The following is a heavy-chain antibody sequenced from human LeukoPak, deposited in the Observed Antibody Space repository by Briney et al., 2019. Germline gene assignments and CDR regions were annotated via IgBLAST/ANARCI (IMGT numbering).Heavy chain of an antibody. CDR1: GYPMSSDYY. V-gene: IGHV4-38-2*01. CDR2: DSHGGRT. D-gene: IGHD1-26*01. Sequence: SETLSLTCVVSGYPMSSDYYWGWIRQPPGKGLEWIVSDSHGGRTYYNPSFKSRVTTSVNTSKNEVSLRLRSVTAADTAVYYCAGIVGNIEVFDYWGRGTLVTVSS. CDR3: AGIVGNIEVFDY. J-gene: IGHJ4*02.